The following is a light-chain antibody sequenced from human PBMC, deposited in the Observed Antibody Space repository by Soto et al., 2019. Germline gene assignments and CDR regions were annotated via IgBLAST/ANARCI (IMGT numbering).Light chain of an antibody. CDR3: QQYNNWPPIT. J-gene: IGKJ5*01. V-gene: IGKV3-15*01. CDR2: GAS. Sequence: EIVMSQSPATLSVSPRESATLSRRASQSVRSNLAWYQQNPGQAPRLRLYGASTRATGIPARFSGSGSGTEFTITISSLQSEDCAVYYCQQYNNWPPITVGQGTRLEI. CDR1: QSVRSN.